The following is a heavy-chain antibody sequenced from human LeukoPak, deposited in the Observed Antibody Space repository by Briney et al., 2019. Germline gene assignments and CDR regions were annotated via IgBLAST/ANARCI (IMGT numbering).Heavy chain of an antibody. CDR1: GGSISSGSYS. CDR2: MFYTGNT. CDR3: ARGAGSTISNDAFDM. J-gene: IGHJ3*02. Sequence: SETLSLTCAVSGGSISSGSYSWSWIRQPPGKGLEWIGYMFYTGNTYYNPSLKSRVTISVDTSKNQFSLKLSSVTAADTAVYCCARGAGSTISNDAFDMWGQGTMVSVSS. D-gene: IGHD5-24*01. V-gene: IGHV4-30-4*07.